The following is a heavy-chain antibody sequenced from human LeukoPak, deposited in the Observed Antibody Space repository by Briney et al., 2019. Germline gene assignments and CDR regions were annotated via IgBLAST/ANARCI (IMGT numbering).Heavy chain of an antibody. CDR3: AKAPVTTCSGAYCYPFDY. Sequence: GGSLRLSCAASGFTFSSYWMSWVRQAPGKGLEWVANIKQDGSEKYYVDSVKGRFTISRDNAKNTLYLQMNRLRAEDAAVYYCAKAPVTTCSGAYCYPFDYWGQGTLVTVSS. V-gene: IGHV3-7*03. CDR2: IKQDGSEK. D-gene: IGHD2-21*01. J-gene: IGHJ4*02. CDR1: GFTFSSYW.